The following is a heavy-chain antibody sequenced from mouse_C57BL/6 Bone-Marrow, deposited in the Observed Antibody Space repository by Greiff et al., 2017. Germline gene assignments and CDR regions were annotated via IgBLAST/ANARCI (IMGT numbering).Heavy chain of an antibody. CDR3: ARRNYYGSSLDY. CDR1: GYSFTGYF. V-gene: IGHV1-20*01. D-gene: IGHD1-1*01. CDR2: INPYNGDT. Sequence: VKPGDSVKISCKASGYSFTGYFMNWVMQSHGKSLEWIGRINPYNGDTFYNQKFKGKATLTVDKSSSTAHMELRSLTSEDSAVYYCARRNYYGSSLDYWGQGTTLTVSS. J-gene: IGHJ2*01.